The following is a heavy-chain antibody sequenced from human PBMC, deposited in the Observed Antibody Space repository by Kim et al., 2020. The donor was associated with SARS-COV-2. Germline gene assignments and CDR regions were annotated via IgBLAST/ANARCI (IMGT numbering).Heavy chain of an antibody. Sequence: GGSLRLSCAVSGFTFSGYAMTWVRQAPGKGLEWVSTISGSGGNTYYLDSVKGRFTISRDNSKNTLFLQMNSLRAEDTAVYYCAKALGPTRYFFDYWGQGTLVTVSS. D-gene: IGHD3-9*01. CDR2: ISGSGGNT. CDR3: AKALGPTRYFFDY. J-gene: IGHJ4*02. CDR1: GFTFSGYA. V-gene: IGHV3-23*01.